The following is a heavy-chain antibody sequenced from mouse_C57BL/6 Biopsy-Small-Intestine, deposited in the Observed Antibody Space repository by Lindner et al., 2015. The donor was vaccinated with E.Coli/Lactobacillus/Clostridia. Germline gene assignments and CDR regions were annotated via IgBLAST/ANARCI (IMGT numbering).Heavy chain of an antibody. Sequence: SVKVSCKASGFTLTSSAVQWVRQARGQRLEWIGWISAYNGNSNYAQNFQGRVTMTTDTATSTAYMELRSLRSDDAAVYYCARDSSSWYYYFYGMDVWGQGTTVTVSS. CDR1: GFTLTSSA. D-gene: IGHD1-1*01. CDR3: ARDSSSWYYYFYGMDV. J-gene: IGHJ1*01. CDR2: ISAYNGNS. V-gene: IGHV1-14*01.